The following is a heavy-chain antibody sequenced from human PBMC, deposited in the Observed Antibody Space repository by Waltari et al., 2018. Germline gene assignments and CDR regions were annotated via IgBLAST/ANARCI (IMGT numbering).Heavy chain of an antibody. Sequence: QITLKESGPTLVKPTQTLTLTCTFSGFSLSTSGVGVGWIRQPPGKALEWLALIYWNDDKRFSPSLKSRLTITKDTSKNQVVRTMTNMDPVDTATYYCAQGSGWYYFDYWGQGTLVTVSS. D-gene: IGHD6-19*01. CDR1: GFSLSTSGVG. CDR3: AQGSGWYYFDY. J-gene: IGHJ4*02. CDR2: IYWNDDK. V-gene: IGHV2-5*01.